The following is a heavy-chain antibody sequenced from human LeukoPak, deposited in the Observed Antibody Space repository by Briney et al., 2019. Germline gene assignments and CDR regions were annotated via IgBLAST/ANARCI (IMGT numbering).Heavy chain of an antibody. D-gene: IGHD5-18*01. CDR2: ISWNSGSI. V-gene: IGHV3-9*01. CDR3: AKSGTAMEDYYYGMDV. J-gene: IGHJ6*02. CDR1: GFTFDDYA. Sequence: GRSLRLSCAASGFTFDDYAMHWVRQAPGKGLEWVSGISWNSGSIGYADSVKGRFTISRDNAKNSLYLQMNSLRAEDTALYYCAKSGTAMEDYYYGMDVWGQGTTVTVSS.